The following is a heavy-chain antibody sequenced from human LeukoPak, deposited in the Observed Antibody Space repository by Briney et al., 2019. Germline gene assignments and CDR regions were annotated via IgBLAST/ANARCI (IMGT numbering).Heavy chain of an antibody. V-gene: IGHV3-7*01. CDR3: ARKAGDY. D-gene: IGHD3-10*01. CDR2: IKQDGSEK. J-gene: IGHJ4*02. Sequence: GGSLRLSCAASGFTFRSFWMSWVRQAPGKGLEWVANIKQDGSEKYYVDSVKGRFTISGDNAKNSLYLQMNSLRAEDTAVYYCARKAGDYWGQGTLVTVSS. CDR1: GFTFRSFW.